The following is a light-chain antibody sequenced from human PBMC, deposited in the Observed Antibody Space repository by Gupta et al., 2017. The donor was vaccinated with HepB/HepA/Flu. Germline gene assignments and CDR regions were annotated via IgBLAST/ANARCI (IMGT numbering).Light chain of an antibody. Sequence: EFVLTQSPDTLSLSPGERATLSCRASQSVNDYLAWYQQKPGQAPRLLIYGASSRATGIPDRFSGSGSGTEFTLTISRLEPEDFAVYYCQQYCSSPVTFGQGTRLEI. CDR1: QSVNDY. J-gene: IGKJ5*01. CDR2: GAS. CDR3: QQYCSSPVT. V-gene: IGKV3-20*01.